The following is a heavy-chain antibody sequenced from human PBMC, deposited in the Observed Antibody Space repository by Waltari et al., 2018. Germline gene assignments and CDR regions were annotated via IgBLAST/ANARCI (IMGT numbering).Heavy chain of an antibody. J-gene: IGHJ3*02. CDR3: AGRITMIVVVHKGAFDI. Sequence: QLQLQESGPGLVKPSETLSLTCPVSGGSISSSSYYWGWIRQPPGKGLEWIGSIYYGGSTSYNPSLKSRVTISVDTSKNQFSLKLSSVTAADTAVYYCAGRITMIVVVHKGAFDIWGQGTMVTVSS. CDR2: IYYGGST. D-gene: IGHD3-22*01. CDR1: GGSISSSSYY. V-gene: IGHV4-39*07.